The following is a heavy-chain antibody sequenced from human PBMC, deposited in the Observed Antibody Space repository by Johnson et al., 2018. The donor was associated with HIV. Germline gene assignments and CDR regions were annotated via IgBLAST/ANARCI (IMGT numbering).Heavy chain of an antibody. J-gene: IGHJ3*02. D-gene: IGHD3-3*01. CDR2: ISSSGSTI. V-gene: IGHV3-11*01. Sequence: QVQLVESGRGLVKPGGSLRLSCAASGFTFRDYYMNWMRQAPGKGLEWVSYISSSGSTIYYADSVKGRFTVSRDHAKNSLYLQMNSLRAEDTAVYYCASHWSYYDFWSGYYRGGYAFDIWGQGTMVTVSS. CDR1: GFTFRDYY. CDR3: ASHWSYYDFWSGYYRGGYAFDI.